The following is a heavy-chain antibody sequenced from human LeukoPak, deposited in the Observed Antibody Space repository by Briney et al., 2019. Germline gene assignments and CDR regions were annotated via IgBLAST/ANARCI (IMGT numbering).Heavy chain of an antibody. CDR2: ISYSGST. V-gene: IGHV4-59*01. CDR1: GGSISSYD. Sequence: SETLSLTCTVSGGSISSYDWSWIRQAPGKGLEWIGYISYSGSTNYNPSLKSRVTLSVDKSKNQVSPKLSSVTAADTAVFYCARGGNDFDYWGQGTLVTVSS. D-gene: IGHD4-23*01. CDR3: ARGGNDFDY. J-gene: IGHJ4*02.